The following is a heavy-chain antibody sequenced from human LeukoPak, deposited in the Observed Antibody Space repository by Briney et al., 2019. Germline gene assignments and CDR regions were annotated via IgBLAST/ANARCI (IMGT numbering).Heavy chain of an antibody. CDR3: ASVRYPAYCSGGSCYSDYYYGMDV. CDR1: GGSISSYY. CDR2: IYYSGST. J-gene: IGHJ6*02. D-gene: IGHD2-15*01. V-gene: IGHV4-59*01. Sequence: PSETLSLTCTVSGGSISSYYWSWIRQPPGKGLEWIGYIYYSGSTNCNPSLKSRVTISVDTSKNQFSLKLSPVTAADTAVYYCASVRYPAYCSGGSCYSDYYYGMDVWGQGTTVTVSS.